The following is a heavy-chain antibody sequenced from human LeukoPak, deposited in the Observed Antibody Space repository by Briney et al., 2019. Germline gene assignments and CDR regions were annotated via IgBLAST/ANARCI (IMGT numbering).Heavy chain of an antibody. Sequence: PGGSLRLSCAASGFTFDDYAMHWVRQAPGKGLEWVSLISGDGSSTYYADSVKGRFTISRDNSKNSLYLQMNSLRTEDTALYYCAKDPTAMAPRGMDVWGQGTTVTVSS. CDR1: GFTFDDYA. D-gene: IGHD5-18*01. CDR3: AKDPTAMAPRGMDV. J-gene: IGHJ6*02. CDR2: ISGDGSST. V-gene: IGHV3-43*02.